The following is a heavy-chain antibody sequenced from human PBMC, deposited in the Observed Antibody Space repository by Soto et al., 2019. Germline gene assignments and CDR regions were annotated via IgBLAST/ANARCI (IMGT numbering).Heavy chain of an antibody. Sequence: QVQLVQSGAEVKKPGSSVKVSCKASGGTFSSYTISWVRQAPGQGLEWMGRIIPILGIANYAQKFQGRVTMTADKSTSTAYMELSSLRSEDTAVYYCASDRGDGGENYCGQGTLVTVSS. V-gene: IGHV1-69*02. CDR3: ASDRGDGGENY. CDR2: IIPILGIA. J-gene: IGHJ4*02. D-gene: IGHD2-21*02. CDR1: GGTFSSYT.